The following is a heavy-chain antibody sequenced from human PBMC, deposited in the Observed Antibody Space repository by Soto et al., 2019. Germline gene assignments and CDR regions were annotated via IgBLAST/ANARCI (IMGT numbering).Heavy chain of an antibody. J-gene: IGHJ4*02. V-gene: IGHV1-8*01. Sequence: SVKVSCKASGYTFTDYDINWVRQASGQGLEWMGWMNPSSGYTGYAQKFQGRVTMTWDTSISTAYMELSSLTSADTAVYYCARFVRHQLPTIDYWGQGALVTVSS. CDR1: GYTFTDYD. CDR2: MNPSSGYT. D-gene: IGHD1-26*01. CDR3: ARFVRHQLPTIDY.